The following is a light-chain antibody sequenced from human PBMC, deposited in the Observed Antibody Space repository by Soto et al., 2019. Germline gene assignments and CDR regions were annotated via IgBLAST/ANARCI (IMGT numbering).Light chain of an antibody. Sequence: QSALTQPASVSGSPGQSITISCTGTSSDVGGYNYVSWYQQHPGKAPKLMIYDVSNRPSGVSNRFSGSKSGNTASLTISGLQAEDEADYYFSSYTRSSPLVFGTGTKLTVL. J-gene: IGLJ1*01. CDR3: SSYTRSSPLV. V-gene: IGLV2-14*01. CDR1: SSDVGGYNY. CDR2: DVS.